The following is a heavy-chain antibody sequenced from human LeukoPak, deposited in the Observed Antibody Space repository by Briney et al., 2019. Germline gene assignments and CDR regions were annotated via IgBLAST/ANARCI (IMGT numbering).Heavy chain of an antibody. CDR3: AREPPHTLRFDP. V-gene: IGHV3-48*03. CDR1: EFTFRRFE. CDR2: ISTSGSET. Sequence: QTGGSLRLSCVASEFTFRRFEMHWVRQAPGKGLEWLAYISTSGSETYYKDSVKGRFTISRDNAKNSLYLQMNSLRAEDAAVYYCAREPPHTLRFDPWGQGTLVTVSS. J-gene: IGHJ5*02.